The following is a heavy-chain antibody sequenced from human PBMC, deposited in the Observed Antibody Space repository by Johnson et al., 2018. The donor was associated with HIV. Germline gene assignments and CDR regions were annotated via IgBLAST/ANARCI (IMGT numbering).Heavy chain of an antibody. CDR3: ARGGQAGGEKPCGAFGI. Sequence: QVQLVESGGGVVQPGRSLRLSCAASGFTFSSYAMHWVRQAPGKGLEWVAVISYDGSNKDYAASVKGRFTISRDNSKNTLYLQMNSLRAEDTAVYYWARGGQAGGEKPCGAFGIWGQGTMVTVSS. CDR1: GFTFSSYA. D-gene: IGHD3-16*01. CDR2: ISYDGSNK. V-gene: IGHV3-30*14. J-gene: IGHJ3*02.